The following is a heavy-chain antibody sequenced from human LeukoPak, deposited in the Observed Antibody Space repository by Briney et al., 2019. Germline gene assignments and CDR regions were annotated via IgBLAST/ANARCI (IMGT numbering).Heavy chain of an antibody. Sequence: GGSLRLSCAVSGFTFSSYWMNWVRQVPGKGLVWVAHINTNGNRATYADSVKGRFTISRDNAKSTLYLQMNSLRADDTAIYYCARDNAYTFDYWGQGTLVTVSS. J-gene: IGHJ4*02. CDR2: INTNGNRA. CDR1: GFTFSSYW. CDR3: ARDNAYTFDY. V-gene: IGHV3-74*01. D-gene: IGHD5-24*01.